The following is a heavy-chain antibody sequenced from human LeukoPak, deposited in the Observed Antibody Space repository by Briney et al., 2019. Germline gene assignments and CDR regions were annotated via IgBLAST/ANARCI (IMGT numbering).Heavy chain of an antibody. V-gene: IGHV1-46*01. J-gene: IGHJ3*02. Sequence: ASVKVSCKASGYTFTSYHMHWVRQAPGQGLEWMGIINPSGGTTNYAQKFQGRVTITADESTSTAYMELSSLRSEDTAVYYCARDDSSGYTLWAAFDIWGQGTMVTVSS. D-gene: IGHD3-22*01. CDR1: GYTFTSYH. CDR2: INPSGGTT. CDR3: ARDDSSGYTLWAAFDI.